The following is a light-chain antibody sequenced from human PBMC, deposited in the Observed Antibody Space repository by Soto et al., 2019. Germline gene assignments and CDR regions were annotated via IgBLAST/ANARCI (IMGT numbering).Light chain of an antibody. Sequence: EIVLTQSPGTLSLSPGERATLSCRASQSVSRNYLAWYQQKPGQAPRLLIYGASPRATGIPDRFSGSGSGTEFTLTVSRLEPEDFAVYYCQQFGGSSAHPMYTFGQGTNLEIQ. V-gene: IGKV3-20*01. CDR3: QQFGGSSAHPMYT. J-gene: IGKJ2*01. CDR2: GAS. CDR1: QSVSRNY.